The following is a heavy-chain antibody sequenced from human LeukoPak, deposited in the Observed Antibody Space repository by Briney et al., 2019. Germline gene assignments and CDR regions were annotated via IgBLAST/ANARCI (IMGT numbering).Heavy chain of an antibody. CDR3: ARGGSSCTNGVCYTVEGVFYPRYFDY. V-gene: IGHV4-34*01. D-gene: IGHD2-8*01. Sequence: SETLSLTCAVYGGSFSGYYWSWIRQPPGKGLEWIGEINHSGSTIYNPSLKSRVTISVDTSKNQFSLNLNSVTAADTAVYYCARGGSSCTNGVCYTVEGVFYPRYFDYWGQGTLVTVSS. J-gene: IGHJ4*02. CDR1: GGSFSGYY. CDR2: INHSGST.